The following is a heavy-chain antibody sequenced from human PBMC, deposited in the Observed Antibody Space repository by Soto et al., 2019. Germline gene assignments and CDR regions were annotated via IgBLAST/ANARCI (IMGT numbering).Heavy chain of an antibody. Sequence: QVQLVESGGGVVQPGRSLRLSCAASGFTFSSYGMHWVRQAPGKGLEWVAVISYDGSNKYYADSVKGRFTISRDNSKNTLYLQMNSLRAEDTDVYCCANLRRLGDAFDIWGQGTMVTVSS. CDR1: GFTFSSYG. CDR3: ANLRRLGDAFDI. V-gene: IGHV3-30*18. CDR2: ISYDGSNK. J-gene: IGHJ3*02. D-gene: IGHD6-6*01.